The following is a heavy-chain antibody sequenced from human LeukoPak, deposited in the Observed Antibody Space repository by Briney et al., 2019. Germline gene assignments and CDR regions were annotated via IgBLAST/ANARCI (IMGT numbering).Heavy chain of an antibody. Sequence: GGSLRLSCAASGFTFSSYAMTWVRQAPGKGPEWVSHISGSGSGTYYAASVKGRFTISRDNSKNALYLQMNSLRVEDTALYYCAKPRGGTYQYYFDYWGQGALVTVSS. D-gene: IGHD1-26*01. CDR3: AKPRGGTYQYYFDY. V-gene: IGHV3-23*01. CDR1: GFTFSSYA. J-gene: IGHJ4*02. CDR2: ISGSGSGT.